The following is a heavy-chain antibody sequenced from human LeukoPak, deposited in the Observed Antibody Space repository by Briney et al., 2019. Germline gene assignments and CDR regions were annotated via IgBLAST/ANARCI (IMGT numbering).Heavy chain of an antibody. CDR1: GYTFTGYY. J-gene: IGHJ4*02. V-gene: IGHV1-2*02. D-gene: IGHD6-13*01. Sequence: GASVKVSCKAFGYTFTGYYIHWVRQAPGQGLEWLGWINPDSGGTNYAQKFEGRVTVTRDTCISTAYMDLSSLRSDDTAVYYCARDIASTSDGSDYWGQGTLVTVSS. CDR3: ARDIASTSDGSDY. CDR2: INPDSGGT.